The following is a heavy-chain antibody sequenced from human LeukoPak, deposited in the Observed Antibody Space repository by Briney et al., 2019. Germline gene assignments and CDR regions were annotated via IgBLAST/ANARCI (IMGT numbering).Heavy chain of an antibody. V-gene: IGHV4-4*07. CDR1: GGSISSYY. CDR2: IYTSGST. CDR3: ASHYGSGSFYSPFDY. J-gene: IGHJ4*02. D-gene: IGHD3-10*01. Sequence: SETLSLTCTVSGGSISSYYWSWIRQPAGKGLEWIGRIYTSGSTNYNPSLKSRVTMSVDTSKNQFSLKLNSVTAADTAVYYCASHYGSGSFYSPFDYWGQGTLVTVSS.